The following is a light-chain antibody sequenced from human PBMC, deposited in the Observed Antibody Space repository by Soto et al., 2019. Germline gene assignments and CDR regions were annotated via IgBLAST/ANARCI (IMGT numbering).Light chain of an antibody. CDR1: QSVSSY. CDR3: QQRSNWPVT. J-gene: IGKJ3*01. V-gene: IGKV3-11*01. Sequence: EIVLTQSPATLSLSPGERATLSCRASQSVSSYLAWYQQKPGQAPRLLIYDASNRATGITARFSGSGSGTDFTLTISCLEPEDFAVYYCQQRSNWPVTFGPGTKVDIK. CDR2: DAS.